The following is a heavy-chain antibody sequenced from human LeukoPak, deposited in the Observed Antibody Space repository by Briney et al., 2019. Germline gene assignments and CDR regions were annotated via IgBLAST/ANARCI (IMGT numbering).Heavy chain of an antibody. V-gene: IGHV3-21*01. D-gene: IGHD6-13*01. Sequence: GGSLRLSCAASGFTFSSYSMNWVRQAPGKGLEWVSSISSSSSYIYYADSVKGRFTISRDNAKNSLYLQMNSLRAEDTAVYYCARGTDSSSWYGSYYYYYYMDVWGKGTTVTVS. CDR2: ISSSSSYI. CDR1: GFTFSSYS. CDR3: ARGTDSSSWYGSYYYYYYMDV. J-gene: IGHJ6*03.